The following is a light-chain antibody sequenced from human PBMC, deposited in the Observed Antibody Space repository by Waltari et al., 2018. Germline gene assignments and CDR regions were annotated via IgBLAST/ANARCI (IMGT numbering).Light chain of an antibody. Sequence: DIVMTQSPDSLAVSLGERATINCKSSQSVLYSSNNRNYLAWYQQKPGQPPRRLIFWASTRASGVPDRFSGSGSGKEFTLTISSLQAEDVAVYYCQQYYGTPPYTFGQGTKLEIK. V-gene: IGKV4-1*01. CDR1: QSVLYSSNNRNY. J-gene: IGKJ2*01. CDR3: QQYYGTPPYT. CDR2: WAS.